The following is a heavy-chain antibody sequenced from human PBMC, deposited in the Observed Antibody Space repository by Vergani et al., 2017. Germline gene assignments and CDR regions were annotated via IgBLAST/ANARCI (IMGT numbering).Heavy chain of an antibody. J-gene: IGHJ6*02. CDR1: GYTFTSYG. CDR3: ARWGAAAGRTDYYYYGMDV. D-gene: IGHD6-13*01. CDR2: ISAYNGNT. V-gene: IGHV1-18*01. Sequence: QVQLVQSGAEVKKPGASVKVSCKASGYTFTSYGISCVRQAPGQGLEWMGWISAYNGNTNYAQKLQGRVTMTTDTSTSTAYMALRSLRSDDTAVYYCARWGAAAGRTDYYYYGMDVWGQGTTVTVSS.